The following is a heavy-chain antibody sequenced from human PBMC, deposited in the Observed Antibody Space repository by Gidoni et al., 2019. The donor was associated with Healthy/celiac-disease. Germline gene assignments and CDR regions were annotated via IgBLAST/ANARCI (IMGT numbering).Heavy chain of an antibody. V-gene: IGHV1-69*06. J-gene: IGHJ3*02. Sequence: QVQLVQSGAEVKKPGSSVKVSCKASGGTFSSYAISWVRQAPGQGLEWMGGIIPIFGTANYAQKFQGRVTITADKSTSTAYMELSSLRSEDTAVYYCARNPLEMATIRDAFDIWGQGTMVTVSS. CDR1: GGTFSSYA. D-gene: IGHD5-12*01. CDR3: ARNPLEMATIRDAFDI. CDR2: IIPIFGTA.